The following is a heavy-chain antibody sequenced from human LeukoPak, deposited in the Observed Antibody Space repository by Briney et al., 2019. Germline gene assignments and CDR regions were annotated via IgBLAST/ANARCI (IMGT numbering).Heavy chain of an antibody. Sequence: GGSLRLSCAASGFTFSSYAMSWVRQAPGKGLEWVSAISGSGGSTYYADSVKGWFTISRDNSKNTLYLQMNSLRAEDTAVYYCAKDRGGAGYYYDSSGCFDYWGQGTLVTVSS. J-gene: IGHJ4*02. D-gene: IGHD3-22*01. V-gene: IGHV3-23*01. CDR1: GFTFSSYA. CDR2: ISGSGGST. CDR3: AKDRGGAGYYYDSSGCFDY.